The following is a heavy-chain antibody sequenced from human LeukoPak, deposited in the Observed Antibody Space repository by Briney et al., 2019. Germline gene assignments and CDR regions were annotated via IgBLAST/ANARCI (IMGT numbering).Heavy chain of an antibody. D-gene: IGHD1-1*01. CDR3: ARAPERLGWFDP. Sequence: ASVKVSCKASGYTFTSYGITWVRQAPGQGLEWMGWISAYNGNTNYAQKFQGRVTMTTDRSTSTAYMELRSLRSDDTAMYYCARAPERLGWFDPWGQGTLVPVSS. V-gene: IGHV1-18*01. CDR1: GYTFTSYG. J-gene: IGHJ5*02. CDR2: ISAYNGNT.